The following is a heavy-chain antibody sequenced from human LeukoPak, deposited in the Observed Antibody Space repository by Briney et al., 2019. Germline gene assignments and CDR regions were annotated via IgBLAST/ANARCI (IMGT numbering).Heavy chain of an antibody. Sequence: GGSLRLSCAASGFTFSSYGMHWVRQAPGKGLEWVLAISGSGGSTYYADSVKGRFTISRDNSKNTLYLQMNSLRAEDTAVYYCAKRWPMVRGHKGYFDYWGQGTLVTVSS. CDR1: GFTFSSYG. D-gene: IGHD3-10*01. V-gene: IGHV3-23*01. CDR2: ISGSGGST. CDR3: AKRWPMVRGHKGYFDY. J-gene: IGHJ4*02.